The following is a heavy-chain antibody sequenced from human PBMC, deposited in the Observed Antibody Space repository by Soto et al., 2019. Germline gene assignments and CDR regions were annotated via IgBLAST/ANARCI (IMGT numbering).Heavy chain of an antibody. Sequence: PGESLKILRNGSGYSFTSYWIDWVRQMPGEGGEGMGMIDPGESDTSYNPSFQGEGTSSADKSISTAYLQWSRLKGSETAMYDCARRSRYAVGVYGMDFWGQGTMVTVSS. V-gene: IGHV5-51*01. CDR1: GYSFTSYW. CDR3: ARRSRYAVGVYGMDF. CDR2: IDPGESDT. D-gene: IGHD2-2*01. J-gene: IGHJ6*02.